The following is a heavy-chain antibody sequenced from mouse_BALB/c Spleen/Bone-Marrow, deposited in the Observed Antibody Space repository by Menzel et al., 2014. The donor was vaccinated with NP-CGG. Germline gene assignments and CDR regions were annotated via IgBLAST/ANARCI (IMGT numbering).Heavy chain of an antibody. V-gene: IGHV1-67*01. CDR1: GYTFADYA. J-gene: IGHJ4*01. Sequence: QVQLKDSGPELVSPGASVKISCKGSGYTFADYAIHWVKQSHSKSLEWIGIISTYSGNTNYNQKFKGKATMTVDKSSSTAYMGLARLTTEDSDNYYCERDDSGYVRAMDYWGQGNSVTVSA. CDR3: ERDDSGYVRAMDY. CDR2: ISTYSGNT. D-gene: IGHD3-2*02.